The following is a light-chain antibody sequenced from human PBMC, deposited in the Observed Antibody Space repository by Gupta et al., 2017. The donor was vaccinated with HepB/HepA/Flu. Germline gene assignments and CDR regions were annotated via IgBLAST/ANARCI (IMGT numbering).Light chain of an antibody. CDR2: AAS. CDR3: QQSYSCPYT. J-gene: IGKJ2*01. CDR1: QSISSY. V-gene: IGKV1-39*01. Sequence: DVLMTQSPSSLSASVGERVTITCRASQSISSYLNWYQQKPGKAPKLLIYAASSLQSGVPSRFSGSGSGTDFTLTISSLQPEDFATYYCQQSYSCPYTFGQGTKLEIK.